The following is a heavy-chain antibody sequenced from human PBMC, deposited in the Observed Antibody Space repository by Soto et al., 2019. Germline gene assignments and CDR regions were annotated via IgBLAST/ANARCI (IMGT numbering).Heavy chain of an antibody. CDR2: IDWDDDK. D-gene: IGHD3-22*01. Sequence: SGPTLVNPTQTLTLTCTFSGFSLSTSGMCVSWIRQPPGKALEWLALIDWDDDKYYSTSLKTRLTISKDTSKNQVVLTMTNMDPVDTATYYCAREMYDSSGEGGFYYYYGMDVWGQATTATV. CDR3: AREMYDSSGEGGFYYYYGMDV. V-gene: IGHV2-70*01. CDR1: GFSLSTSGMC. J-gene: IGHJ6*02.